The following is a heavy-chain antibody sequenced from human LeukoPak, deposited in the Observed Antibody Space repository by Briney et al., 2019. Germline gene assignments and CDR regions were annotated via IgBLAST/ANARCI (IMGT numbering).Heavy chain of an antibody. D-gene: IGHD2-8*01. CDR3: ARVNYCSYGVCHSYDY. J-gene: IGHJ4*02. CDR2: INPNSGGT. CDR1: GYTFTGHY. Sequence: ASVKVSCKASGYTFTGHYMHWVRQAPGQGLEWMGWINPNSGGTNYAQKFQGRVTMTRDTSISTAYMELSSLRSDDTAVYYCARVNYCSYGVCHSYDYWGQGTLVTVSS. V-gene: IGHV1-2*02.